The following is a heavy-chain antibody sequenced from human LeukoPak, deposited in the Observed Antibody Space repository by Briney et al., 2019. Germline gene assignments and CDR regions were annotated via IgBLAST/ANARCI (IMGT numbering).Heavy chain of an antibody. CDR2: VYHSGST. CDR3: ARGRYLDPLDS. J-gene: IGHJ4*02. CDR1: GGSISTYY. V-gene: IGHV4-59*01. Sequence: SETLSLTCTVSGGSISTYYWNWLRQPPGKGLEWIGYVYHSGSTDYNPSLKSRVTISVDTSKNQFSLKLSSVTAADTAVYYCARGRYLDPLDSWDQGTLVTVSS. D-gene: IGHD3-9*01.